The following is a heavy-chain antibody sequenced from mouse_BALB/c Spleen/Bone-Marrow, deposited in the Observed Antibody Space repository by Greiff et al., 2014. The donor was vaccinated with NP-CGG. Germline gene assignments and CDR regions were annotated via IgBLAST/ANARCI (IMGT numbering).Heavy chain of an antibody. D-gene: IGHD2-1*01. Sequence: VQLQQSGAELVKPGASVKLSCKASGYTFTSYWMHWVKQRPGQGLEWIGEINPSNGRTNYNEKFKSKATLTVDKSSSTAYMQHRSLTSEDSAVYYCARCYYGNYFDYWGQGTTLTVSS. J-gene: IGHJ2*01. CDR1: GYTFTSYW. CDR2: INPSNGRT. V-gene: IGHV1S81*02. CDR3: ARCYYGNYFDY.